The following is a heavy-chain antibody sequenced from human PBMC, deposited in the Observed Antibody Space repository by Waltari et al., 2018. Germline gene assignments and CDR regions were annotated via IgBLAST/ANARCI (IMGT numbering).Heavy chain of an antibody. D-gene: IGHD2-15*01. Sequence: QITLKESGPTLVKPTQNLTLTCTFSGFSLSTSGVGVGWIRQPPGKALEWLALIYWNDDKRYSPALKSRLTITQDTSKIQVVLTMTTMDPVDTATYYFAQAILWHCSGVSCYSLGFDYWGQGTLVTVSS. CDR3: AQAILWHCSGVSCYSLGFDY. CDR1: GFSLSTSGVG. V-gene: IGHV2-5*01. J-gene: IGHJ4*02. CDR2: IYWNDDK.